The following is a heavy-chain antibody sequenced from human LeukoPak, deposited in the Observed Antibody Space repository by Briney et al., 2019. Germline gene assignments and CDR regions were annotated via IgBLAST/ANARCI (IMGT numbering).Heavy chain of an antibody. CDR2: IYYSGST. CDR1: GGSISSGDYY. V-gene: IGHV4-30-4*01. CDR3: ARVRYYYGSGSLDDY. J-gene: IGHJ4*02. D-gene: IGHD3-10*01. Sequence: SQTLSLTCTVSGGSISSGDYYWSWIRQPPGKGLEWIGYIYYSGSTYHNPSLKSRVTISVDTSKNQFSLKLSSVTAADTAVYYCARVRYYYGSGSLDDYWGQGTLVTVSS.